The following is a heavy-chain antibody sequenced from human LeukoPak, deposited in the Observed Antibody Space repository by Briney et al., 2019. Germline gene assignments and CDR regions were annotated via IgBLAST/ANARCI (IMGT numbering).Heavy chain of an antibody. J-gene: IGHJ4*02. CDR3: ARRRSRILGTTPFDY. CDR2: IHYSGST. V-gene: IGHV4-59*01. D-gene: IGHD1-26*01. Sequence: SETLSLTCTVSGGSIGSYYWSWVRQPPGKGLEWIGYIHYSGSTNYNPSLKSRVTTSIDTSKNQFSLKVTSVTAADAAVYYCARRRSRILGTTPFDYWGQGTLVTVSS. CDR1: GGSIGSYY.